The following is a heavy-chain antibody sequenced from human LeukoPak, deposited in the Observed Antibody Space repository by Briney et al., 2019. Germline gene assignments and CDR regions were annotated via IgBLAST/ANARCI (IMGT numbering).Heavy chain of an antibody. CDR1: GFTFSYFG. J-gene: IGHJ4*02. V-gene: IGHV3-30*03. Sequence: GRSLRLSCAASGFTFSYFGMHWVRQAPGTGLEWVALVSSDGRNKNYADSVKGRFTISRDNSKNTLYLQMNNLRTEDTAVYYCARTSILGAERDYFDCWGQGTLVTVSS. CDR2: VSSDGRNK. D-gene: IGHD1-26*01. CDR3: ARTSILGAERDYFDC.